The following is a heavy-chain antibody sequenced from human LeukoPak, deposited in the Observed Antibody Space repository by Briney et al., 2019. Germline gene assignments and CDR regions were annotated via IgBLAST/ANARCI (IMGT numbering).Heavy chain of an antibody. D-gene: IGHD3-10*01. CDR1: GDSSSTINYY. CDR2: FYYSGST. CDR3: ARLPAYYGSGRYIRGFDY. Sequence: SETLSLTCAVSGDSSSTINYYWGWIRQPPGKGLEWIGTFYYSGSTYYNSSLKSRVTISVDTSKNQFSLKLSSVTAADTAVYYCARLPAYYGSGRYIRGFDYWGQGTLVTVSS. V-gene: IGHV4-39*07. J-gene: IGHJ4*02.